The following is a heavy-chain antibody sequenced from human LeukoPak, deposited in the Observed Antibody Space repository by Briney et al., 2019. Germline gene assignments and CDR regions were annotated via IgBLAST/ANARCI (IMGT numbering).Heavy chain of an antibody. CDR3: AREIVGAARRYFDY. CDR1: GGTFSSYA. Sequence: GASVKVSCKASGGTFSSYAISWVRQAPGQGLEWMGGIIPIFGAANYAQKFQGRVTITADESTSTAYMELSSLRSEDTAVYYCAREIVGAARRYFDYWGQGTLVTVSS. V-gene: IGHV1-69*13. D-gene: IGHD1-26*01. J-gene: IGHJ4*02. CDR2: IIPIFGAA.